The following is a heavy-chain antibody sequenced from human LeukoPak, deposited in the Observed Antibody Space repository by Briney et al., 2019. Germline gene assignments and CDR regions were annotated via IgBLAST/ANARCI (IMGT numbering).Heavy chain of an antibody. V-gene: IGHV3-30*02. CDR3: ASSRIQLWLIDY. CDR1: GFIFSSYG. Sequence: GGSLRLSCAASGFIFSSYGMHWVRQAPGKGLEWVAFIRYDGSNKYYADSVKGRFTISRDNSKNTLYLQMNSLRAEDTAVYYCASSRIQLWLIDYWGQGTLVTVSS. D-gene: IGHD5-18*01. CDR2: IRYDGSNK. J-gene: IGHJ4*02.